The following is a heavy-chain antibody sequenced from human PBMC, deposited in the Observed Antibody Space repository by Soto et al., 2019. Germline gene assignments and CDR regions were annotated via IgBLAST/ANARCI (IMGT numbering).Heavy chain of an antibody. CDR2: IYYSGST. CDR3: ARLGERERSLVRSYYFDY. D-gene: IGHD1-26*01. CDR1: GGSISSYY. V-gene: IGHV4-59*08. J-gene: IGHJ4*02. Sequence: SETLSLTCTVSGGSISSYYWSWIRQPPGKGLEWIGYIYYSGSTNYNPSLKSRVTISVDTSKNQFSLKLSSVPAADTAVYYCARLGERERSLVRSYYFDYWGQGTLVTVSS.